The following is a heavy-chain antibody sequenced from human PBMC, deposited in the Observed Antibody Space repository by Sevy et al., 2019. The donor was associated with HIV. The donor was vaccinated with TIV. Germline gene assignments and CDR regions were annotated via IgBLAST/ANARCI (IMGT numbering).Heavy chain of an antibody. Sequence: GESLKISCAASGFTFSSYEMNWVRQAPGKGLEWVSYISSSGSTIYYADSVKGRFTISRDNAKNSLYLQMNSLRAEDTAVYYCATTSVVTAWDWYFDLWGRGTLVTVSS. J-gene: IGHJ2*01. CDR2: ISSSGSTI. V-gene: IGHV3-48*03. CDR3: ATTSVVTAWDWYFDL. D-gene: IGHD2-15*01. CDR1: GFTFSSYE.